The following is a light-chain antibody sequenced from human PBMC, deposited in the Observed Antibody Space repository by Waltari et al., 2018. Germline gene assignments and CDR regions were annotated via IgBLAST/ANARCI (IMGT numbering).Light chain of an antibody. Sequence: QSVLTQPPSVSGAPGQRVTIPCTGSSSNLGSDHHVHWYQHLPGTAPKVLIYANNNLPSGVPDRFSGSKSGASASLAITGLQAEDEADYYCQSFDSSLDGYVFGTGTKVTVL. CDR2: ANN. V-gene: IGLV1-40*01. CDR3: QSFDSSLDGYV. CDR1: SSNLGSDHH. J-gene: IGLJ1*01.